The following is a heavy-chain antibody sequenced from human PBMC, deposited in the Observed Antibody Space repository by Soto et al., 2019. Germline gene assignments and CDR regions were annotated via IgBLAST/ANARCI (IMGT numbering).Heavy chain of an antibody. CDR3: AHSAQWLEYFDY. Sequence: QITLKESGPPLVKPTQTLTLTCTFSGFSLSTNGVGVGWIRQPPGKALEWLALIFWDDDKKYSPSLMSRPTITKDTSKTQVVLTMTNMDPVDTATYYCAHSAQWLEYFDYWGQGTLVTVSS. J-gene: IGHJ4*02. D-gene: IGHD6-19*01. V-gene: IGHV2-5*02. CDR2: IFWDDDK. CDR1: GFSLSTNGVG.